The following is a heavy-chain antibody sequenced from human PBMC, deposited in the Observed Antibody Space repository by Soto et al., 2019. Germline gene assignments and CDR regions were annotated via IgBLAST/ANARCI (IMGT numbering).Heavy chain of an antibody. CDR1: GFTFSSYA. V-gene: IGHV3-64*01. CDR3: ARGPGYYFDY. J-gene: IGHJ4*02. Sequence: EVQPVESGGGLVQPGGSLRLSCAASGFTFSSYAMHWVRQAPGKGLEYVSAISSNGGSTYYANSVKGRFTISRDNSKNTRYLQMGSLRAEDMAVYYCARGPGYYFDYWGQGTLVTVSS. CDR2: ISSNGGST.